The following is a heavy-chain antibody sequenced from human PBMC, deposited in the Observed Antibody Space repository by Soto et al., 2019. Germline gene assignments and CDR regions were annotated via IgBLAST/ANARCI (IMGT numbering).Heavy chain of an antibody. CDR3: AKDFEYSSSSRHYHYYGMDV. J-gene: IGHJ6*02. CDR1: GFTFSSYG. Sequence: QVQLVESGGGVVQPGRSLRLSCAASGFTFSSYGMHWVRQAPGKGLEWVAVISYDGSNKYYADSVKGRFTISRDNSKNTLYLQMNSLRAEDKAVYYCAKDFEYSSSSRHYHYYGMDVWGQGTTVTVSS. CDR2: ISYDGSNK. V-gene: IGHV3-30*18. D-gene: IGHD6-6*01.